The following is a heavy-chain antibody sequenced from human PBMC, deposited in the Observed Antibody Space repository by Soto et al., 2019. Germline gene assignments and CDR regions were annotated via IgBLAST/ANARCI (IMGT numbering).Heavy chain of an antibody. Sequence: LRLSCAASGFTFSNAWMSWVRQAPGKGLEWVGRIKSKTDGGTTDYAAPVKGRFTISRDDSKNTLYLQMNSLKTEDTAVYYCTTSSLIAARPGDYWGQGTLVTVSS. J-gene: IGHJ4*02. CDR2: IKSKTDGGTT. CDR3: TTSSLIAARPGDY. V-gene: IGHV3-15*01. D-gene: IGHD6-6*01. CDR1: GFTFSNAW.